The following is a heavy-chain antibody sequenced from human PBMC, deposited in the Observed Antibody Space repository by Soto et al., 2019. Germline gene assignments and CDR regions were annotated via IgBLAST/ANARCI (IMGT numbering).Heavy chain of an antibody. J-gene: IGHJ4*02. D-gene: IGHD3-3*01. CDR3: ARGYDFWSGYYTLFDY. V-gene: IGHV1-3*01. Sequence: ASVKVSRKASGYTLTSYAMHWGRPAPRQKLEWMGWINAGNGNTKYSQKFQGRVTITRDTSASTAYMELSSLRSEDTAVYYCARGYDFWSGYYTLFDYWGQGTLVTVSS. CDR2: INAGNGNT. CDR1: GYTLTSYA.